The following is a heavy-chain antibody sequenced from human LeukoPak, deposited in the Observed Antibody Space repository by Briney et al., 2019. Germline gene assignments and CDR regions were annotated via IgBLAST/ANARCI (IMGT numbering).Heavy chain of an antibody. CDR2: MNPNSGNT. V-gene: IGHV1-8*02. Sequence: GASVKVSCKASGYTFTSYDINWVRQATGQGLEWMGWMNPNSGNTGYAQKFQGRVTMTRDTSISTAYMELSRLRSDDTAVYYCARDEIVDTAMAMGYWGQGTLVTVSS. CDR3: ARDEIVDTAMAMGY. CDR1: GYTFTSYD. D-gene: IGHD5-18*01. J-gene: IGHJ4*02.